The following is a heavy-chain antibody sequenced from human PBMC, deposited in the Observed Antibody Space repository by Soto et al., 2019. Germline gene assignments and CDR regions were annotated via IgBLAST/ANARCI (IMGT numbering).Heavy chain of an antibody. Sequence: QVPLVQSGAEVKKPGSSVKVSCKASGGTFSSYAISWVRQAPGQGLEWMGGIIPIFGTANYAQKFQGRVTITADKSTSTAYMELSSLRSEDTAVYYCARDWELLPGRDYDGMDVWGQGTTVTVSS. V-gene: IGHV1-69*06. CDR2: IIPIFGTA. CDR1: GGTFSSYA. CDR3: ARDWELLPGRDYDGMDV. D-gene: IGHD1-26*01. J-gene: IGHJ6*02.